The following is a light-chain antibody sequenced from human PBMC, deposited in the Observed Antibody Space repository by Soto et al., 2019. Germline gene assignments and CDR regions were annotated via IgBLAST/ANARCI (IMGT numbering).Light chain of an antibody. V-gene: IGKV3-20*01. CDR2: GAS. J-gene: IGKJ4*01. CDR1: QSVSSSY. Sequence: EIVLTQSPGTLSLSPGERATLSCRASQSVSSSYLAWYQQKPGQAPRLLIYGASSRATGIPDRFSGCGSGTDFTLTISRLEPEDFAVYYCQQYGSPPSLTFGGGTKVEIK. CDR3: QQYGSPPSLT.